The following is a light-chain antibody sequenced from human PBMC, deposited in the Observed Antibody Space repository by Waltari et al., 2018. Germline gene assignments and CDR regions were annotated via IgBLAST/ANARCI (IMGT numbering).Light chain of an antibody. CDR3: QQGHSIPPT. CDR1: SSVSSNY. Sequence: EIVLTQSPTSMAVSQGDRVTISYTANSSVSSNYLHWYQQKPGFHPRLLVYRISNLASGVPARFRGSGYGTSYTLTISNMEAEDAANYYCQQGHSIPPTFGQGTKVEIK. J-gene: IGKJ1*01. CDR2: RIS. V-gene: IGKV3D-7*01.